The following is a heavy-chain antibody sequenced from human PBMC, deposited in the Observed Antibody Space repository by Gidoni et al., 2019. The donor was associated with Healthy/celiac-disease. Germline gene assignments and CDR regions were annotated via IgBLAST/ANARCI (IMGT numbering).Heavy chain of an antibody. CDR3: ARDSGDDYGDYGWFDP. V-gene: IGHV4-61*02. D-gene: IGHD4-17*01. CDR2: IYTSGST. CDR1: GGSITSGSYY. Sequence: QLQLLESGPGLAKPSQPLSLTCTVSGGSITSGSYYWSWIRQPAGKGLEWIGRIYTSGSTNYNPSLKSRVTISVDTSKNQFSLKLSSVTAADTAVYYCARDSGDDYGDYGWFDPWGQGTLVTVSS. J-gene: IGHJ5*02.